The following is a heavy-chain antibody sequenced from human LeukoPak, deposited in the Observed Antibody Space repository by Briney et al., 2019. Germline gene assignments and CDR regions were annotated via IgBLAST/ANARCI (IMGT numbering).Heavy chain of an antibody. CDR1: GFTFSSYS. CDR2: ISSSSSYI. D-gene: IGHD4-17*01. Sequence: PGGSLRLSCAASGFTFSSYSMNWVRHAPGKGLEWVSSISSSSSYIYYADSVKSRFTISRDNAKNSLYLQMNSLRAEDTAVYYCAREVGYGDYGTEYFDYWGQGTLVTVSS. V-gene: IGHV3-21*01. J-gene: IGHJ4*02. CDR3: AREVGYGDYGTEYFDY.